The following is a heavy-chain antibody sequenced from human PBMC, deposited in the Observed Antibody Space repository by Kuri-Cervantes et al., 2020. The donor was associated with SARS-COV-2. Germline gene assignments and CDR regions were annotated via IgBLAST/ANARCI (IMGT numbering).Heavy chain of an antibody. CDR2: ISGSGGST. D-gene: IGHD6-13*01. J-gene: IGHJ4*02. V-gene: IGHV3-23*01. CDR1: GFTFSSYA. Sequence: GGSLRLSCAASGFTFSSYAMSWVRQAPGKGLEWVSAISGSGGSTYYADSVKSRFTISRDNSKNTLYLQMNSLRAEDTAVYYCAKDLSRAAALTGAQVLWGQGTLVTVSS. CDR3: AKDLSRAAALTGAQVL.